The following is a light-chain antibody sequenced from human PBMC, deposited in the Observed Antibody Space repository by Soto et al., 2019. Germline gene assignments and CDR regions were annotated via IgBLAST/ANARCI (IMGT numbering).Light chain of an antibody. CDR1: QSVGSNS. J-gene: IGKJ4*01. CDR3: QQYGSTPLT. CDR2: DAS. Sequence: EIVLTQSPGTLSLSPGERATLSCRASQSVGSNSLAWYQQRPGQAPRFLIYDASSRATGIPDRFSGSGSGTDFTHTISRLEPEDFAVYYCQQYGSTPLTSGGGTKVEIK. V-gene: IGKV3-20*01.